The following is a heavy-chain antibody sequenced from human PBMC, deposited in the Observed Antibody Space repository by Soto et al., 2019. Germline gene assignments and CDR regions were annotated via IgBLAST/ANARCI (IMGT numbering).Heavy chain of an antibody. V-gene: IGHV1-69*06. CDR3: AKIRMTISLQEEDAI. Sequence: QVQLVQSGAEVKKPGSSVKVSCKSSGGTFGSYAISWVRQAPGQGLEWMGGVIPIFGTPHYAQKFHGRVTITADIPTSTAYLELSSLKSADTDVYYCAKIRMTISLQEEDAIWGQGTLVTVSS. CDR1: GGTFGSYA. CDR2: VIPIFGTP. J-gene: IGHJ4*02. D-gene: IGHD2-2*01.